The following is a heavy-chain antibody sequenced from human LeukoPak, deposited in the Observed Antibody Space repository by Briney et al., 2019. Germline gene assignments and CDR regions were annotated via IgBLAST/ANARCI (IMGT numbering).Heavy chain of an antibody. Sequence: GGSLRLSCAASGFTFSSYWMSWVRQAPGKGLEWVANIKQDGSEKYYVDSVKGRFTISRDNAKNSLYLQMNSLRAEDTAVYYCARACMGCSSSWFGSGDCYSYYFDYWGQGTLVTVSS. CDR3: ARACMGCSSSWFGSGDCYSYYFDY. CDR2: IKQDGSEK. V-gene: IGHV3-7*05. J-gene: IGHJ4*02. D-gene: IGHD6-13*01. CDR1: GFTFSSYW.